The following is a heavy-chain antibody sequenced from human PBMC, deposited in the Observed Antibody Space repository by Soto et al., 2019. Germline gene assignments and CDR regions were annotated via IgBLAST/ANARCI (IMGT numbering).Heavy chain of an antibody. V-gene: IGHV1-69*13. D-gene: IGHD6-13*01. CDR1: GGTFSSHA. Sequence: SVKVSCKXSGGTFSSHALSWVRQAPGQGLEWMGGIIPIFGTPHYAQKFQGRVTITADESTSTAYMELSSLRSEDTAVYYCARVTSRAAALYFGMDVWGQGTTVTVSS. CDR3: ARVTSRAAALYFGMDV. CDR2: IIPIFGTP. J-gene: IGHJ6*02.